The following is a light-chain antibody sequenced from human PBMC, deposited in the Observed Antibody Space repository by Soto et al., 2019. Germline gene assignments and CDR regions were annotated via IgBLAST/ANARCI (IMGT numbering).Light chain of an antibody. Sequence: IQVTQSPSSLSASVGDRVTITCRASQDIRGALAWYQQEPGKAPKLLIYDVSTLESGVPSRFSGSGSGTEFTLTITSLQPEDFGTYYCQQFNSYPITFGHGTRLEIK. CDR3: QQFNSYPIT. CDR1: QDIRGA. V-gene: IGKV1-13*02. CDR2: DVS. J-gene: IGKJ5*01.